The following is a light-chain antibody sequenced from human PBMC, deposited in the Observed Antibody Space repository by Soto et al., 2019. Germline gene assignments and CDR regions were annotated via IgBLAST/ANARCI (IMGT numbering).Light chain of an antibody. CDR2: DVS. Sequence: QSVLTQPASVSGSPGQSITISCTGTSSDIGGYNYVSWYQQLPGKAPKLMIYDVSSRPSGVSNRFSGSKSGNTASLTISGLQAEDEADYYCSTYTSSRTVVFGGGTKLTVL. J-gene: IGLJ2*01. V-gene: IGLV2-14*01. CDR3: STYTSSRTVV. CDR1: SSDIGGYNY.